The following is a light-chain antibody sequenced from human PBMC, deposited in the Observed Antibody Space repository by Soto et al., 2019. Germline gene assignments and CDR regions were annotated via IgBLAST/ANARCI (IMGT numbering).Light chain of an antibody. Sequence: DIQMTQSPSTLSGSVGDRVTITCRASQTSSSWLAWYQQKPGKAPKLLIYKAFSLERGVPARFSGSGSGTEFTLTISSLQPDDFATYYCQHYNSYSRTFGQGTKVDIK. CDR2: KAF. CDR3: QHYNSYSRT. CDR1: QTSSSW. V-gene: IGKV1-5*03. J-gene: IGKJ1*01.